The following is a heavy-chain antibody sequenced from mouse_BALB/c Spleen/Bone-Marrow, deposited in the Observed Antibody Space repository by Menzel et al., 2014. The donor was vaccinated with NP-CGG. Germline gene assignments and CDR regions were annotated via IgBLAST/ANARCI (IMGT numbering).Heavy chain of an antibody. J-gene: IGHJ3*01. D-gene: IGHD2-2*01. CDR1: GFTFNTYA. CDR3: VGYPFAY. V-gene: IGHV10-1*02. Sequence: VQLKDSGGGLVQPKGSLKLSCAASGFTFNTYAMNWVRQAPGKGLEWVARIRSESNSYATYYADSVRDRFTISRDDSQSILYLQMNNLKTEDTAMYYCVGYPFAYWGQGTLVTVSA. CDR2: IRSESNSYAT.